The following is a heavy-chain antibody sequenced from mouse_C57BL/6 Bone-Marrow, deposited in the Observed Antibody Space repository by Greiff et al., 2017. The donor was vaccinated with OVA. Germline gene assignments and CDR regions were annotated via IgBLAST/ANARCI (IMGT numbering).Heavy chain of an antibody. J-gene: IGHJ3*01. CDR1: GYTFTSYW. V-gene: IGHV1-55*01. CDR2: IYPGSGST. CDR3: ARGGTLFAD. Sequence: QVQLQQPGAELVKPGASVKMSCKASGYTFTSYWMNWVKQRPGQGLEWIGEIYPGSGSTNYNEKFKGKATLTVDTSSSTAYMQLSSLTSEDSAVYYCARGGTLFADWGQGTQVTVSA. D-gene: IGHD2-14*01.